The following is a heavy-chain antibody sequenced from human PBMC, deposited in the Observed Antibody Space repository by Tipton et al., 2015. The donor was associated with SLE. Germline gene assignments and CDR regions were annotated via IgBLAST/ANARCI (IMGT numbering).Heavy chain of an antibody. CDR3: ARHGNQDY. CDR1: GVSFGGYY. D-gene: IGHD4-23*01. J-gene: IGHJ4*02. Sequence: TLSLTCAVHGVSFGGYYWTWIRQPPGKGLEWIGEINHDGSTNYNPSLKSRVTISLDTSKNQFSLKVNSVTAADTTVYYCARHGNQDYWGQGTLVTVSS. CDR2: INHDGST. V-gene: IGHV4-34*01.